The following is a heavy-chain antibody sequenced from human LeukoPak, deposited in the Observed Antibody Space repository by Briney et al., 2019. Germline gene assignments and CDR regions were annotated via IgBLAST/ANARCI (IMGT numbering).Heavy chain of an antibody. CDR2: IWYDGSNK. CDR1: GFTFSSYG. CDR3: ARDSYGFDY. Sequence: GGSLRLSCAASGFTFSSYGMHWVRQAPGKGLEWVAVIWYDGSNKYYADSVQGRFTISRDNSENTLYLQINSLRAEDTAVYYCARDSYGFDYWGQGTLVTVSS. J-gene: IGHJ4*02. D-gene: IGHD4-17*01. V-gene: IGHV3-33*01.